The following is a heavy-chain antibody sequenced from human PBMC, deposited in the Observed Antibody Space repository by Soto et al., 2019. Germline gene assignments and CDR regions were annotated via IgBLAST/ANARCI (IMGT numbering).Heavy chain of an antibody. D-gene: IGHD1-20*01. Sequence: GGSLRLSCAASGFSVNTYAMSWVRQAPGKGLEWVSTTGISGRTTYYADSVKGRFTVSRDDSQNTLDLQMSSLRAEDTAVYYCATVHNTSRSFNYWGQGTLVTVSS. CDR2: TGISGRTT. CDR3: ATVHNTSRSFNY. J-gene: IGHJ4*02. V-gene: IGHV3-23*01. CDR1: GFSVNTYA.